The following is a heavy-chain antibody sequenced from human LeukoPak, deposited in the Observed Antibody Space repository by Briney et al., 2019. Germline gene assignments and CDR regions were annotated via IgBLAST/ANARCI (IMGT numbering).Heavy chain of an antibody. D-gene: IGHD3-10*01. J-gene: IGHJ5*02. CDR3: ARDLSQPPVWFGVSNWFDP. CDR2: INTNTGNP. CDR1: GYTFTSYA. V-gene: IGHV7-4-1*02. Sequence: GASVKVSCKASGYTFTSYAMNWVRQAPGQGLEWMGWINTNTGNPTYAQGFTGRFVFSLDTSVSTAYLQISSLKAEDTAVYYCARDLSQPPVWFGVSNWFDPWGQGTLVTVSS.